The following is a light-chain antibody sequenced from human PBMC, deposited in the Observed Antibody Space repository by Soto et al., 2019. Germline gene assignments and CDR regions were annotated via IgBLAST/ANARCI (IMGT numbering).Light chain of an antibody. J-gene: IGKJ1*01. CDR3: QQYYSTPVE. V-gene: IGKV4-1*01. Sequence: DIVITQSPDSLALSPGERATMNCKSSQSVLYSSNNKNYLAWYQQKPGQPPKLLIYWASTRESGVPDRFSGSGSGTDFTLTISSLQAEDVAVYYCQQYYSTPVEFGQGTKVDIK. CDR2: WAS. CDR1: QSVLYSSNNKNY.